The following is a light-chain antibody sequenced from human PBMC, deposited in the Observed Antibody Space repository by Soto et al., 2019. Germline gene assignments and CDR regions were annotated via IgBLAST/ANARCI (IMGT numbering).Light chain of an antibody. J-gene: IGKJ4*01. V-gene: IGKV3-20*01. CDR1: QSILSSY. CDR2: GAS. CDR3: QQYALSPLT. Sequence: EIVLTQSPGTLSLSPGESATLSCRASQSILSSYLACYQQKRGQSPRLLIYGASSRATGIPDRFSGDGSGTDFTLKSSGLEPEDFAVYYCQQYALSPLTVGGGTKVEI.